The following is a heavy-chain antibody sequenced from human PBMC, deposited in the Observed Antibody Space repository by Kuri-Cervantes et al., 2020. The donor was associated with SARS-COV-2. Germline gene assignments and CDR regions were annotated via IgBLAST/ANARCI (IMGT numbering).Heavy chain of an antibody. J-gene: IGHJ3*01. CDR1: GVSISSYY. CDR2: VYNTGST. CDR3: VRFAIGGLYDAIDV. D-gene: IGHD3-10*01. V-gene: IGHV4-59*01. Sequence: SETLSLTCTVSGVSISSYYWSWIRQPPGKGLEWIGYVYNTGSTGYNPSLKSRVTISVDTSKRQFSLRLTSVTVTDTAVYYCVRFAIGGLYDAIDVWGQGRMVTVSS.